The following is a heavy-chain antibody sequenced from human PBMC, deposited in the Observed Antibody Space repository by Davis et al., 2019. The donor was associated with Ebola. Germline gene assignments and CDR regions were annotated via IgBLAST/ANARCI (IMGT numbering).Heavy chain of an antibody. Sequence: GESLKISCAASGFSITDYAMSWVRQARGKGLEWVSSLSGTGATMDFADSVKGRFSLSRDTSKNTVYLQMNGLRAEDSALYYCGEGGPNRFYLDYWGQGTLVTVSS. CDR3: GEGGPNRFYLDY. CDR1: GFSITDYA. D-gene: IGHD1-14*01. CDR2: LSGTGATM. J-gene: IGHJ4*02. V-gene: IGHV3-23*01.